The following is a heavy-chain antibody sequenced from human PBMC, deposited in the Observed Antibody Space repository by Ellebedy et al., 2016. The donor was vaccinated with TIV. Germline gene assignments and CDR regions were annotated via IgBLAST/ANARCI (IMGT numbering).Heavy chain of an antibody. Sequence: SETLSLTCSVSGGSISDYYWHWIRQPPGKGLEWIGYVYYSGSADYNPSLRSRVTISVDSSKDEISLTLRAVTAADAAVYYCARVGTELITVEEYFYFMDVWGKGTTVTVSS. V-gene: IGHV4-59*01. CDR3: ARVGTELITVEEYFYFMDV. D-gene: IGHD4-11*01. CDR2: VYYSGSA. J-gene: IGHJ6*03. CDR1: GGSISDYY.